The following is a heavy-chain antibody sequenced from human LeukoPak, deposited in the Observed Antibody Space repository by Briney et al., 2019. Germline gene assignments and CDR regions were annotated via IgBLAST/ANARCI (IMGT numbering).Heavy chain of an antibody. Sequence: SETLSLTCTVSGGSISSSSYYWGWIRQPPGKGLEWIGSIYYSGSTYYNPSLKSRVTISVDTSKNQFSLKLSSVTAADTAVYYCARGGYYFDYWGQGTLVTVSS. CDR3: ARGGYYFDY. V-gene: IGHV4-39*07. J-gene: IGHJ4*02. CDR1: GGSISSSSYY. CDR2: IYYSGST.